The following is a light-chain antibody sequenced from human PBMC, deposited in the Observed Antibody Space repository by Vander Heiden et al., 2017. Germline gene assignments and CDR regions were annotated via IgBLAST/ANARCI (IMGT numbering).Light chain of an antibody. V-gene: IGKV1-39*01. CDR1: RIITKY. Sequence: DIQMTQSPSSLSASVGDRVTITCRASRIITKYLHWYQQKPGKAPELLISAASSLQSGVPSRFSGSGSGTDFTLTISRLQPEDSATFYCQQTDNGLYTFGQGTKLEI. J-gene: IGKJ2*01. CDR2: AAS. CDR3: QQTDNGLYT.